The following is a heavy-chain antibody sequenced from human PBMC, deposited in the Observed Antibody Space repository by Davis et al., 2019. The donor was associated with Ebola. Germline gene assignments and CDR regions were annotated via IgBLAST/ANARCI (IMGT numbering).Heavy chain of an antibody. CDR1: GYTFTSYG. D-gene: IGHD2-8*01. CDR2: ISAYNGNT. V-gene: IGHV1-18*01. CDR3: ARVWDCTNGVCYYYYGMDV. J-gene: IGHJ6*02. Sequence: SVKVSCKASGYTFTSYGISWVRQAPGQGLEWMGWISAYNGNTNYAQKLQGRVTMTTDTSTSTAYMELRSLRSDDTAVYYCARVWDCTNGVCYYYYGMDVWGQGTTVTVSS.